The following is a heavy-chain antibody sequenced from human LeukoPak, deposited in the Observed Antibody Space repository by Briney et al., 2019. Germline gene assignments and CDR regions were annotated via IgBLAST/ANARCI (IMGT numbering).Heavy chain of an antibody. J-gene: IGHJ6*03. CDR1: GGSISSYY. D-gene: IGHD6-6*01. CDR2: IYTSGST. CDR3: ARDARGIAARPYYFYYMDV. Sequence: SETLSLTCTVSGGSISSYYWSWIRQPAGKGLEWIGRIYTSGSTSYNPSLKSRISMSVDKSKNQFSLKLSSVAAADTAVYYCARDARGIAARPYYFYYMDVWGKETTVTVSS. V-gene: IGHV4-4*07.